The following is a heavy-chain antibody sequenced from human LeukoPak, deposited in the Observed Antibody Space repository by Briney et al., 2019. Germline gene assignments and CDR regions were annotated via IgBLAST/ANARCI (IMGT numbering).Heavy chain of an antibody. D-gene: IGHD3-22*01. J-gene: IGHJ6*02. V-gene: IGHV1-8*02. CDR2: MNPNSGNT. CDR1: GGTFSSYA. Sequence: ASVKVSCKASGGTFSSYAISWVRQAPGQGLEWMGWMNPNSGNTGYAQKFQGRVTMTRNTSISTAYMELSSLRSEDTAVYYCARGPHYYDSSGSLYDYYYGMDVWGQGTTVTVSS. CDR3: ARGPHYYDSSGSLYDYYYGMDV.